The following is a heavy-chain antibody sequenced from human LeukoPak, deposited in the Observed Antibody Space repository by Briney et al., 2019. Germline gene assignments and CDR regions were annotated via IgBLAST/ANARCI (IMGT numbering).Heavy chain of an antibody. J-gene: IGHJ3*02. D-gene: IGHD3-9*01. CDR2: IHQDGSDK. V-gene: IGHV3-7*01. CDR1: GFTFSSYG. Sequence: QSGGSLRLSCAASGFTFSSYGMSWVRQAPGKGLEWVANIHQDGSDKYYVDSVKGRVTISRDNAKNSLYLQMNSLRAEDTAVYYCAKAGILTGYGAFDIWGQGTMVTVSS. CDR3: AKAGILTGYGAFDI.